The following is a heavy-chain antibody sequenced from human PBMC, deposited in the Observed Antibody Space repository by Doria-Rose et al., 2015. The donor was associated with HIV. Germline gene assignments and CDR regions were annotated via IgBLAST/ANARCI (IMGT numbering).Heavy chain of an antibody. D-gene: IGHD1-26*01. CDR2: IFYTGST. V-gene: IGHV4-59*01. J-gene: IGHJ4*02. CDR1: GGSISHYY. CDR3: ARVLSGAYGY. Sequence: VKPSETLSLTCSVSGGSISHYYWSWIRQPPGKGLEYIGDIFYTGSTNYSPSLKSRVSISIDTSKNKFSLRLSSVTAADTAVYYCARVLSGAYGYWSQGTLVTVSS.